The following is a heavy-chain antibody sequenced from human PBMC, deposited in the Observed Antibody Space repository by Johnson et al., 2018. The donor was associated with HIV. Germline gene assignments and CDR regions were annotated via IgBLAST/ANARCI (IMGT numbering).Heavy chain of an antibody. J-gene: IGHJ3*02. CDR1: GFTFSSYD. CDR2: IGTAGDT. D-gene: IGHD1-1*01. Sequence: EKLVESGGGLVQPGGSLRLSCAASGFTFSSYDMHWVRQATGKGLEWVSAIGTAGDTYYPGSVKGRFTISRENAKNSLYLQMYSLRAGDTAVYYCARANDLSAFEIWGQGTMVTVSS. CDR3: ARANDLSAFEI. V-gene: IGHV3-13*01.